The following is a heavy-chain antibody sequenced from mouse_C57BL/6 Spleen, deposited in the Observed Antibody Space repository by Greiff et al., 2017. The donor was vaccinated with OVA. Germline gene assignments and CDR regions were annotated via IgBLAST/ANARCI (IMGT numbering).Heavy chain of an antibody. V-gene: IGHV1-52*01. Sequence: QVQLQQPGAELVRPGSSVKLSCKASGYTFTSYWMHWVKQRPIQGLEWIGNIDPSDSETHYNQKFKDKATLTVDKSSSTAYMQLSSLTSEDSAVYYCARRRYDDAFDDWGQGTTLTVSS. CDR2: IDPSDSET. CDR3: ARRRYDDAFDD. J-gene: IGHJ2*01. D-gene: IGHD2-4*01. CDR1: GYTFTSYW.